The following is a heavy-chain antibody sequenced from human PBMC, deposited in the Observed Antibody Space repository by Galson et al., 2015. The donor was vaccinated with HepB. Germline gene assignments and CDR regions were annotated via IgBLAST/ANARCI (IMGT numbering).Heavy chain of an antibody. J-gene: IGHJ4*02. D-gene: IGHD1-26*01. CDR1: GYTLTELS. CDR2: FDPEDGET. Sequence: SVKVSCKVSGYTLTELSMHWVRQAPGKGLEWMGGFDPEDGETIYAQKFQGRVTMTEDTSTDTACMELSSLRSEDTAVYYCATPKQVGASYFDYWGQGTLVTVSS. CDR3: ATPKQVGASYFDY. V-gene: IGHV1-24*01.